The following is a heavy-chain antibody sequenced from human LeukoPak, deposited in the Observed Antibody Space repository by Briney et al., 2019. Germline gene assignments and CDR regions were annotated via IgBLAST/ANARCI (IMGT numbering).Heavy chain of an antibody. CDR1: GFTFSDHY. CDR2: ISSSGSTI. J-gene: IGHJ4*02. CDR3: ARDMLGGYSSGFFSFDY. D-gene: IGHD6-19*01. V-gene: IGHV3-11*01. Sequence: PGGSLRLSCVASGFTFSDHYMDWIRQAPGKGLEWVSYISSSGSTIYYADSVKGRFTISRDNAKNSLYLEMNSLRAEDTAVYYCARDMLGGYSSGFFSFDYWGQGTLVTVSS.